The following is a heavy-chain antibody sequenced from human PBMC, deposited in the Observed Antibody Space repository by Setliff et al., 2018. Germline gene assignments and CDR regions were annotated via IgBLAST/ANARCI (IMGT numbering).Heavy chain of an antibody. J-gene: IGHJ4*02. D-gene: IGHD3-22*01. CDR3: ARINFYVSSGYYYAPDY. CDR1: GYTFTNYG. CDR2: IFPKTGNT. Sequence: ASVKVSCKAPGYTFTNYGITWVRQAPGQGLEWMGWIFPKTGNTNYAHKFLGRVTVTTDTSTGTAYLELGSLTSDGTAIYYCARINFYVSSGYYYAPDYWGPGTLVTVSS. V-gene: IGHV1-18*01.